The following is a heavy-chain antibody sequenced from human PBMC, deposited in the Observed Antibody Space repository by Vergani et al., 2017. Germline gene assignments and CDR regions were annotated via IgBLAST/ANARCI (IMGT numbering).Heavy chain of an antibody. V-gene: IGHV3-48*02. D-gene: IGHD7-27*01. CDR1: GFTFSSYS. Sequence: EVQLVESGGGLVQPGGSLRLSCAASGFTFSSYSMNWVRQAPGKGLEWVSYISSSSTIYYADSVKGRFTITKDNANNSLYLQMNSMRDEDTAVYYCARDQDWGSSYYFDYWGQGTLVTVSS. CDR3: ARDQDWGSSYYFDY. CDR2: ISSSSTI. J-gene: IGHJ4*02.